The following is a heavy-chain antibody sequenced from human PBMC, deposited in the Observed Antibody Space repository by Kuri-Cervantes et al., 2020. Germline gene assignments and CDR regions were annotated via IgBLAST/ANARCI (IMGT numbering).Heavy chain of an antibody. CDR3: TRGYSGYINFDY. Sequence: GESLKISCTASGFTFGDYAMSRFRQAPGKGLEWVGFIRSKAYGGTTEYAASVKGRFTISRDDSKSIAYLQMNSLKTEDTAVYYCTRGYSGYINFDYWGQGTLATVSS. CDR1: GFTFGDYA. V-gene: IGHV3-49*03. D-gene: IGHD5-12*01. CDR2: IRSKAYGGTT. J-gene: IGHJ4*02.